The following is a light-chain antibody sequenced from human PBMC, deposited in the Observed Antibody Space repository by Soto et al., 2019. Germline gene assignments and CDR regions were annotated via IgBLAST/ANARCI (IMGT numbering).Light chain of an antibody. CDR2: AAS. Sequence: DIQMTQSPSSLSASVEDRVTITCRASQGISNYLAWYQQKPGKVPKLLIYAASTLQSGVPSRFSGSGSGTDFTLTISSLQPEDVATYYCQKYNSAPQWTFGQGTKVDIK. V-gene: IGKV1-27*01. CDR1: QGISNY. CDR3: QKYNSAPQWT. J-gene: IGKJ1*01.